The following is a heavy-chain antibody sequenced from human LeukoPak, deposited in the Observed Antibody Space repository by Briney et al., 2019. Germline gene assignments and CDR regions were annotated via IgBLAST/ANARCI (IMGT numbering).Heavy chain of an antibody. CDR1: GYTFTSYY. V-gene: IGHV7-4-1*02. J-gene: IGHJ4*02. CDR3: ARVGGGYSSGWYGDY. D-gene: IGHD6-19*01. CDR2: INTNTGNP. Sequence: GASVKVSCKAPGYTFTSYYMHWVRQAPGQALEWMGWINTNTGNPTYAQGFTGRFVFSLDTSVSTAYLQISSLKAEDTAVYYCARVGGGYSSGWYGDYWGQGTLVTVSS.